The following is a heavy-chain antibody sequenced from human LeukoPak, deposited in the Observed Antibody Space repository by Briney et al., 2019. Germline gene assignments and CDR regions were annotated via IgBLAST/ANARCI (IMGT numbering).Heavy chain of an antibody. Sequence: PSETLSLTCTVSGGSISSYYWSWIRQPPGKGMEWIGYMYYTGTTSYNPSLKSRVTISVDTSKNQISLRLNSVIAADTAVYYCASESVALAGIDYWGQGALVTVSS. V-gene: IGHV4-59*08. J-gene: IGHJ4*02. CDR3: ASESVALAGIDY. CDR2: MYYTGTT. D-gene: IGHD6-19*01. CDR1: GGSISSYY.